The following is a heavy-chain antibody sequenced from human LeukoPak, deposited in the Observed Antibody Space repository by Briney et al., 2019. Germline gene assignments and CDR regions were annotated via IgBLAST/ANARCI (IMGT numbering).Heavy chain of an antibody. Sequence: KPSQTLSLTCTVSGGSISSGDYYWSWIRQPPGKGLEWIGYIYYSGSTYYNPSLKSRVTISVDTSKNQFSLKLSSVTAADTAVYYYARDKSYCTSISCYYNWFDPWGQGTRVTVSS. V-gene: IGHV4-30-4*01. CDR3: ARDKSYCTSISCYYNWFDP. CDR2: IYYSGST. CDR1: GGSISSGDYY. J-gene: IGHJ5*02. D-gene: IGHD2-2*01.